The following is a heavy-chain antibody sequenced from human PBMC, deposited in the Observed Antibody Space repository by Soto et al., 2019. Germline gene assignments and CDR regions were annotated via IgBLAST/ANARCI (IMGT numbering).Heavy chain of an antibody. D-gene: IGHD4-17*01. CDR2: IGYDSSNK. V-gene: IGHV3-21*01. CDR3: ARDDYCGYGCDYYYYGMEV. CDR1: GFTFNNYG. Sequence: PGGSLRLSCAASGFTFNNYGMNWVRQAPGKGLEWVSSIGYDSSNKYYADSVKGRFTISRDNAKDTVYLQMNSLRAEDTAVYYCARDDYCGYGCDYYYYGMEVWGKVATVT. J-gene: IGHJ6*04.